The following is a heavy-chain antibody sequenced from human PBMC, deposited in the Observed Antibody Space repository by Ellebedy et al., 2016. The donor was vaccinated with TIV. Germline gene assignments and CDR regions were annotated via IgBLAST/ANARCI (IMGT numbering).Heavy chain of an antibody. Sequence: GESLKISCAASEFAFETDWMTWVRQAPGKGLEWVANINQEGSAKSYVDSVKGRFTIARDNAKSSLYLQMNSLRAEDTAVYYCARGGATSSRYWRNWGHGALVTVSS. D-gene: IGHD2-2*01. CDR2: INQEGSAK. CDR1: EFAFETDW. CDR3: ARGGATSSRYWRN. V-gene: IGHV3-7*01. J-gene: IGHJ1*01.